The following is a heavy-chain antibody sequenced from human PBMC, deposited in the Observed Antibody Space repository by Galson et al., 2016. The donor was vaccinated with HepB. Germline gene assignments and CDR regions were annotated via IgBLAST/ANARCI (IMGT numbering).Heavy chain of an antibody. Sequence: SLRLSCAASGFTFSGSAMHWVRQASGKGLEWLGRIRTRTNTYAAAYAASVKGRFTISRDDSQNTAYLQMNSLKIEDTAVYYCTRHEDDHTTRLKSPSYHYGMDVWGQGTTVTVSS. CDR2: IRTRTNTYAA. CDR3: TRHEDDHTTRLKSPSYHYGMDV. D-gene: IGHD1-14*01. J-gene: IGHJ6*02. V-gene: IGHV3-73*01. CDR1: GFTFSGSA.